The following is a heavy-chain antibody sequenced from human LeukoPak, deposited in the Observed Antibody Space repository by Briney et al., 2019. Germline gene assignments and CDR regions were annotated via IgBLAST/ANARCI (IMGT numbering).Heavy chain of an antibody. CDR2: INHSGST. Sequence: SETPSLTRAVYGGSFSGYYWSWIRQPPGKGLEWIGEINHSGSTNYNPSLKSRVTISVDTSKNQFSLKLSSVTAADTAVYYCAAPAAGTGRGFQHWGQGTLVTVSS. V-gene: IGHV4-34*01. CDR3: AAPAAGTGRGFQH. J-gene: IGHJ1*01. D-gene: IGHD6-13*01. CDR1: GGSFSGYY.